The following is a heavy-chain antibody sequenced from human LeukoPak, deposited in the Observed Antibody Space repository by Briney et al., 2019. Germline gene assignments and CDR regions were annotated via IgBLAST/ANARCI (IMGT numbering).Heavy chain of an antibody. CDR2: INWNGSST. D-gene: IGHD3-16*01. CDR1: GFTFDDYG. J-gene: IGHJ4*02. V-gene: IGHV3-20*04. Sequence: RAGGSLRLSCAASGFTFDDYGMSWVRQAPGKGLEWVSGINWNGSSTGYADSVKGRFTISRDNAKNSLYLQMNSLRAEDTPLYYCARGIEGAPFDYWGQGTLVTVSS. CDR3: ARGIEGAPFDY.